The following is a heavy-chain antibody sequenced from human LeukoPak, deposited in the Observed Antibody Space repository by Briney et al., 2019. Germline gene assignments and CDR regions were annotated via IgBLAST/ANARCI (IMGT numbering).Heavy chain of an antibody. D-gene: IGHD6-19*01. J-gene: IGHJ4*02. CDR1: GFTFSSYA. V-gene: IGHV3-23*01. CDR2: IIGSGSST. Sequence: GGSLRLSCAASGFTFSSYAMSWVRQAPGKRLEWVSAIIGSGSSTYYADSVKGRFTISRDNSKNTLFLQMNSLRAEDTAVYYCAKPAVAHDYWGQGTLVTVSS. CDR3: AKPAVAHDY.